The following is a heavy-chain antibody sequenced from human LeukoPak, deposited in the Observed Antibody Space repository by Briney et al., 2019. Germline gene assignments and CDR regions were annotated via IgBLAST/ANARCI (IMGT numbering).Heavy chain of an antibody. Sequence: SETLSLTCTVSSGSISSYYWSWIRQPPGKGLEWIGYIYYSGSTNYNPSLKSRVTMSVDTSRNQFSLKLSSVTAADTAVYYCARGRRSGWYELDYWGQGTLVTVSS. J-gene: IGHJ4*02. CDR3: ARGRRSGWYELDY. CDR2: IYYSGST. D-gene: IGHD6-19*01. V-gene: IGHV4-59*01. CDR1: SGSISSYY.